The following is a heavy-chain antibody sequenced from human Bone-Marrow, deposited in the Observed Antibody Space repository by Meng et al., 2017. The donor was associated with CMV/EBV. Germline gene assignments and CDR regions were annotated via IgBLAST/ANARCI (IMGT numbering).Heavy chain of an antibody. D-gene: IGHD3-9*01. CDR2: INPNSGGT. CDR3: AGSSRYFDWLQFGMDV. Sequence: GPRVRSGAEVKKPGASVKVSCKASGYTFTGYYMHWVRQAPGQGLEWMGWINPNSGGTNYAQKFQGRVTMTRDTSISTAYMELSRLRSDDTAVYYCAGSSRYFDWLQFGMDVWGQGTTVTVSS. J-gene: IGHJ6*02. V-gene: IGHV1-2*02. CDR1: GYTFTGYY.